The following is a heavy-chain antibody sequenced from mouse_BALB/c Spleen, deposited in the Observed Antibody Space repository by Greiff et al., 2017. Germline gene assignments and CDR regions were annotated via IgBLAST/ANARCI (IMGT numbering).Heavy chain of an antibody. J-gene: IGHJ2*01. V-gene: IGHV5-17*02. CDR3: ARDYGSSYYFDY. Sequence: EVQLVESGGGLVQPGGSRKLSCAASRFTFSSFGMHWVRQAPEKGLEWVAYISSGSSTIYYADTVKGRFTISRDNPKNTLFLQMTSLRSEDTAMYYCARDYGSSYYFDYWGQGTTLTVSS. CDR2: ISSGSSTI. CDR1: RFTFSSFG. D-gene: IGHD1-1*01.